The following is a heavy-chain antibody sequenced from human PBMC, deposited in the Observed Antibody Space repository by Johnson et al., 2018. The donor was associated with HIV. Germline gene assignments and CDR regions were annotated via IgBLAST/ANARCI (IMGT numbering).Heavy chain of an antibody. CDR3: ARAVARGQWLANGYI. D-gene: IGHD6-19*01. CDR1: GFTFSNAW. J-gene: IGHJ3*02. Sequence: VQLVESGGGLVQPGGSLRLSCAASGFTFSNAWMSWVRQAPGKGLEWVGRIKSKTAGGTPDYAAPVNGSFTISREDSKNTLYLQMNSLRAEDTAVYYWARAVARGQWLANGYIWGQGTMVTVSS. V-gene: IGHV3-15*01. CDR2: IKSKTAGGTP.